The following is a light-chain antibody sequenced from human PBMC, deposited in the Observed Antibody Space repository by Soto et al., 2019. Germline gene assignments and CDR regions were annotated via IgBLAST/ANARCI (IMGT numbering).Light chain of an antibody. CDR3: QQYNSYSSNT. Sequence: DIQMTQSPSTLSASVGDRVTITCRASQSVSNWLAWYQQKPGKAPKLLIYDASSLQSGVSSRFSGSGSGTEFTLTISSLQPDDFATYYCQQYNSYSSNTFGQGTKVDIK. CDR1: QSVSNW. CDR2: DAS. J-gene: IGKJ2*01. V-gene: IGKV1-5*01.